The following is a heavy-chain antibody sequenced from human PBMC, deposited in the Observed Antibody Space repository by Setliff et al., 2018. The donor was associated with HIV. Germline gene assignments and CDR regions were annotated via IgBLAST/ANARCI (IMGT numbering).Heavy chain of an antibody. CDR3: ARGYYGSDLQNGMDV. CDR1: GFTFSNYW. J-gene: IGHJ6*02. CDR2: IKTDGSII. V-gene: IGHV3-74*01. Sequence: GGSLRLSCAASGFTFSNYWMHWVRQAPGKGLVWVSRIKTDGSIITYADAVQGRFTISRDNVKNTLYLQMNSLRGEDTAVYFCARGYYGSDLQNGMDVWGQGTTVTVSS. D-gene: IGHD3-10*01.